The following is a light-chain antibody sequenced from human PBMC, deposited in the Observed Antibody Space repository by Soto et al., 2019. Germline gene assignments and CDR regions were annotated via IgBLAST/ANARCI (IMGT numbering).Light chain of an antibody. J-gene: IGLJ1*01. CDR1: SSDVGGYNY. V-gene: IGLV2-14*01. CDR2: EVT. CDR3: SSYTNINTRACV. Sequence: QSALTQIPSASGSPGQSVVISCTGTSSDVGGYNYVSWYQQHPGKAPKLIIYEVTDRPSGVSNRFSGSKSGNTASLTISGLQAEDEAEYYCSSYTNINTRACVFGTGTKLTVL.